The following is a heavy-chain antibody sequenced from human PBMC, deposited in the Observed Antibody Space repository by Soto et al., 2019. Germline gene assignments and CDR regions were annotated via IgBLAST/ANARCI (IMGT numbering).Heavy chain of an antibody. J-gene: IGHJ5*02. D-gene: IGHD3-10*01. V-gene: IGHV1-69*01. CDR1: GGTFSSYA. CDR2: IIPMYGPA. CDR3: ARGTSMVRGVIDNWFDP. Sequence: QVPLVQSGAEVKKPGSSVTVSCKASGGTFSSYAIHWVRQAPGQGLEWMGGIIPMYGPAKYARRFQGRVTITADESTTTVYMELTSLTSQDTAVYYCARGTSMVRGVIDNWFDPWGHGTLVIVSS.